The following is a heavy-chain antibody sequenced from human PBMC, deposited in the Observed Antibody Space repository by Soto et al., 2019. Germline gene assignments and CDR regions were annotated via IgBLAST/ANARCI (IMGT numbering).Heavy chain of an antibody. CDR2: IYYSGST. CDR1: GGSISSSSYY. Sequence: PSETLSLTCTVSGGSISSSSYYWGWIRQPPGKGLEWIGSIYYSGSTYYNPSLKSRVTISVDTSKNQFSLKLSSVTAADTAVYYCARHQPRPGIAVADTAFDYWGQGTLVTVSS. V-gene: IGHV4-39*01. D-gene: IGHD6-19*01. J-gene: IGHJ4*02. CDR3: ARHQPRPGIAVADTAFDY.